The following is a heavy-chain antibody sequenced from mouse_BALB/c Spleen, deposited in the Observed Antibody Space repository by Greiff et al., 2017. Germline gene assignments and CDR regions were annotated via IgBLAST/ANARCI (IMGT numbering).Heavy chain of an antibody. Sequence: EVKLMESGAELVKPGASVKLSCTASGFNIKDTYMHWVKQRPEQGLEWIGRIDPANGNTKYDPKFQGKATITADTSSNTAYLQLSSLTSEDTAVYYCARWGYDGYYDYWGQGTTLTVSS. J-gene: IGHJ2*01. V-gene: IGHV14-3*02. CDR3: ARWGYDGYYDY. CDR2: IDPANGNT. CDR1: GFNIKDTY. D-gene: IGHD2-3*01.